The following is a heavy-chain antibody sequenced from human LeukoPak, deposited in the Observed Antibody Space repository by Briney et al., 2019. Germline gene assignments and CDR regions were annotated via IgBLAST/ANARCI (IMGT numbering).Heavy chain of an antibody. D-gene: IGHD3-9*01. Sequence: PSQTLSLTCTVSRGSISSGGYYWSWIRQHPGKGLEWIGYIYYSGNTYYNPSLKSRVTISVDTSRNQFSLKLSSVTAADTAVYFCAREARVDRAFDIWGQGTMVTVSA. CDR1: RGSISSGGYY. CDR3: AREARVDRAFDI. V-gene: IGHV4-31*03. J-gene: IGHJ3*02. CDR2: IYYSGNT.